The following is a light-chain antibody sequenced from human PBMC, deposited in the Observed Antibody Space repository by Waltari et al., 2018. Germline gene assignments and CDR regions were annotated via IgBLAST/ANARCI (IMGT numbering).Light chain of an antibody. Sequence: EIVLTQSPATLSLSPGKRPTPSCRASQSVSSYLVWYQQKTGQTPRLLIYGASNRATGIPARFSGSGSGTDFTLTISSLESEDFAVYYCHQRSNWPITFGQGTRLEIK. V-gene: IGKV3-11*01. J-gene: IGKJ5*01. CDR1: QSVSSY. CDR2: GAS. CDR3: HQRSNWPIT.